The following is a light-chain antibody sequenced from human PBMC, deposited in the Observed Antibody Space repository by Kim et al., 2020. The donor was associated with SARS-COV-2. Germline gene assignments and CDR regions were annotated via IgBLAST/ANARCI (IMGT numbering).Light chain of an antibody. Sequence: LSPGQRATLSCRASQSVAINHLAWFQQKPGQTPRLLIYGTSSRATGIADRFSAGGSGTDFTLTISRLEPEDFAIYYCQQYDWPSYTFGQGTKLEI. V-gene: IGKV3-20*01. CDR2: GTS. CDR1: QSVAINH. CDR3: QQYDWPSYT. J-gene: IGKJ2*01.